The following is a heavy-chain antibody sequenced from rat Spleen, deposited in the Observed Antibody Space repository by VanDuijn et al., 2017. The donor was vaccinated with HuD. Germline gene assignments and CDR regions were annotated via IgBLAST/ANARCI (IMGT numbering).Heavy chain of an antibody. Sequence: EVQLVESGGGLVQPGRSLKLSCVASGFTFSHYWMTWVRQAPTKGLEWVATISYDGSSTYYRDSVKGRFTISRDNARNTQYLQMDSLRSEDTATYYCATGLFPRAAIFAHWGQGTLVTVSS. J-gene: IGHJ3*01. CDR3: ATGLFPRAAIFAH. CDR2: ISYDGSST. CDR1: GFTFSHYW. D-gene: IGHD1-2*01. V-gene: IGHV5-29*01.